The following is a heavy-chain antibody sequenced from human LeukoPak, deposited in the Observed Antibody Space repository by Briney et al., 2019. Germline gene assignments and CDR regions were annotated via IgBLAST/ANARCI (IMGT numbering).Heavy chain of an antibody. V-gene: IGHV1-18*01. CDR3: ARDTYGAPDWYFDL. J-gene: IGHJ2*01. CDR1: GYTFTSYG. Sequence: ASVKVSCKASGYTFTSYGISWVRQAPGQGLEWMGWISAYNGNTNYAQKLQGRVTMTTDTSTSTAYMELRSLRSDDTAVYYCARDTYGAPDWYFDLWGRGTLVTVSP. D-gene: IGHD4-17*01. CDR2: ISAYNGNT.